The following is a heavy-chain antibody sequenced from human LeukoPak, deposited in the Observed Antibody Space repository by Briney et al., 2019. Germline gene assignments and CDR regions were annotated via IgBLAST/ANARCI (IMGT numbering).Heavy chain of an antibody. Sequence: PGGSLRLSCAASGFPFSYYWMLWVRQAPGKGLVWISRIDGDGSSTSYADSVKGRFSISRDTAKNTVYLQMGSLRAEDTAVYYCARVGRLQSFDAFDIWGQGTTVTVSS. D-gene: IGHD4-11*01. CDR2: IDGDGSST. V-gene: IGHV3-74*01. CDR3: ARVGRLQSFDAFDI. CDR1: GFPFSYYW. J-gene: IGHJ3*02.